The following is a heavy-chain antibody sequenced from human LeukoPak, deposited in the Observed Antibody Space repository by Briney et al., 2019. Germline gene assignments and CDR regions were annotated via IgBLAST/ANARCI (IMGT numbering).Heavy chain of an antibody. V-gene: IGHV4-59*01. CDR3: AREWATMVRGVTVRYFDY. J-gene: IGHJ4*02. CDR2: IYYSGST. D-gene: IGHD3-10*01. Sequence: SETQSLTCTVSGGSISSYYWSWIRQPPGKGLEWIGYIYYSGSTNYNPSLKSRVTISVDTSKNQFSLKLSSVTAADTAVYYCAREWATMVRGVTVRYFDYWGQGTLVTVSS. CDR1: GGSISSYY.